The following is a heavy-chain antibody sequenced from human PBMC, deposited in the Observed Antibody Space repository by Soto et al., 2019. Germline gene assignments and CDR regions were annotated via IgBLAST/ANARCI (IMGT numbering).Heavy chain of an antibody. J-gene: IGHJ4*02. V-gene: IGHV4-34*01. CDR1: GGSFSGYY. CDR2: INHSGST. Sequence: PSATLSLTCAFYGGSFSGYYWSWIRQPPGKGLEWIGEINHSGSTNYNPSLKSRVTISVDTSKNQFSLKLSSVTAADTAVYYCASNRNGRYSNYVFDYWGQGTLVTSPQ. CDR3: ASNRNGRYSNYVFDY. D-gene: IGHD4-4*01.